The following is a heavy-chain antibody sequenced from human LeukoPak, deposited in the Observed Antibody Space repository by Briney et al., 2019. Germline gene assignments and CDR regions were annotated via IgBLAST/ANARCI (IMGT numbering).Heavy chain of an antibody. CDR3: ARFAIQNWFDP. J-gene: IGHJ5*02. CDR2: IYYSGST. CDR1: GGSISSYY. D-gene: IGHD5-18*01. Sequence: SETLSLTCTVSGGSISSYYWSWIRQPPGKGLEWIGYIYYSGSTNYNPSLKSRVTISVDTSKNQFSLKLSSVTAADTAVHYCARFAIQNWFDPWGQGTLVTVSS. V-gene: IGHV4-59*01.